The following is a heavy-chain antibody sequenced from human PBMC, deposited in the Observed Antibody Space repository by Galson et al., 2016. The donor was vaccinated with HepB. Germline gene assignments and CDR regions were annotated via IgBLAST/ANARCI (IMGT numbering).Heavy chain of an antibody. CDR3: AKRGAAADTLPYYYALDF. CDR1: GFVFSRYA. Sequence: SLRLSCAASGFVFSRYAMTWVRQAPGKGLEWVAAFRDSGVVTYYADSVKGRFTISRDNHKNTLYLQMNSLSAEDTAVYYCAKRGAAADTLPYYYALDFWGQGTTVTVSS. CDR2: FRDSGVVT. D-gene: IGHD6-13*01. V-gene: IGHV3-23*01. J-gene: IGHJ6*02.